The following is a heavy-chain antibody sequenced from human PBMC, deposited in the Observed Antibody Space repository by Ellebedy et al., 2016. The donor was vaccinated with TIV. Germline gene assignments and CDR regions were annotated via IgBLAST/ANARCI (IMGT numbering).Heavy chain of an antibody. CDR1: GFTFSSYA. CDR2: ISGSGGST. J-gene: IGHJ4*02. V-gene: IGHV3-23*01. Sequence: GESLKISXAASGFTFSSYAMSWVRQAPGKGLEWVSAISGSGGSTYYADSVKGRFTISRDNSKNTLYLQMNSLRAEDTAVYYCAKGSITMIVVVITSLYSFDYWGQGTLVTVSS. CDR3: AKGSITMIVVVITSLYSFDY. D-gene: IGHD3-22*01.